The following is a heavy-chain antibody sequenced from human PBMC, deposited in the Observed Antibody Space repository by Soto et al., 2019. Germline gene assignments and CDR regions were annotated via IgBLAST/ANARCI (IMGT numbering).Heavy chain of an antibody. J-gene: IGHJ5*02. D-gene: IGHD1-26*01. V-gene: IGHV4-39*01. CDR3: ARHSSPYSYSDWFDP. Sequence: QLQLHESGPRLVKPSETLSLTCTVSGGSVSSPGFHWGWIRQPPGKGLQWVGTISYSETTYSNPSLKHRVTISVDTSKNQFSLKLSSVTAADTAVYYCARHSSPYSYSDWFDPWGQGTLVTVSS. CDR2: ISYSETT. CDR1: GGSVSSPGFH.